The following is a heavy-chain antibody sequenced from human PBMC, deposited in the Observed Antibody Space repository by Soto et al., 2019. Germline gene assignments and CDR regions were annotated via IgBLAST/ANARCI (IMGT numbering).Heavy chain of an antibody. CDR2: ISAYNGNT. V-gene: IGHV1-18*01. Sequence: GASVKVSCKASGYTFTSYGISWVRQAPGQGLEWMGWISAYNGNTNYAQKLQGRVTMTTDTSTSTAYMELRSLRSDDTAVYYCARDDELLYCISTSCYSPDYWGQGTLVTVSS. D-gene: IGHD2-2*01. CDR1: GYTFTSYG. CDR3: ARDDELLYCISTSCYSPDY. J-gene: IGHJ4*02.